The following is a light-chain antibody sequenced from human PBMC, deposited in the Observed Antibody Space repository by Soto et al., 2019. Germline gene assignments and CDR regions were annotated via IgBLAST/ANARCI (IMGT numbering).Light chain of an antibody. CDR1: QGIRND. CDR3: IHAYYFPLP. Sequence: SQRTQKTNSLSASVGDRVTITCRASQGIRNDLGWYQQKPGKAPKLLIYAASSLQSGVPSRFSGSGSGTDFTLTISSLQPEDFATYYCIHAYYFPLPSGHGTRLEIK. CDR2: AAS. V-gene: IGKV1-6*01. J-gene: IGKJ5*01.